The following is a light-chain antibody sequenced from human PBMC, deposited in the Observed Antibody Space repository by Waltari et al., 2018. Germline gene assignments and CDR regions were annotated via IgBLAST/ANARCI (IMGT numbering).Light chain of an antibody. V-gene: IGKV3-20*01. J-gene: IGKJ1*01. CDR2: GVS. Sequence: EVVLTQSPGTLSLPPGERATLSCRASQSVSRALVWYQQKPGQAPRLLIYGVSNRATAIPDRFSGSGSGTDFSLTISRLEPEDFAVYYCQNYERLPATFGQGTRVEIK. CDR3: QNYERLPAT. CDR1: QSVSRA.